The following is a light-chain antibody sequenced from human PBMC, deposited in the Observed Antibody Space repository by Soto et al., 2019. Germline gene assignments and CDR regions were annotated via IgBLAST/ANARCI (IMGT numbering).Light chain of an antibody. CDR3: QQYDDLPIT. Sequence: DIQMTQSPSSLSVSVGDRVTITCQASHDITNYLNWYQQKPGKAPKLLIYDVSKLETGVPSRFSGSGSGTDFTFTINSLQPEDIATYFCQQYDDLPITFGQGTRLDVK. CDR2: DVS. V-gene: IGKV1-33*01. CDR1: HDITNY. J-gene: IGKJ5*01.